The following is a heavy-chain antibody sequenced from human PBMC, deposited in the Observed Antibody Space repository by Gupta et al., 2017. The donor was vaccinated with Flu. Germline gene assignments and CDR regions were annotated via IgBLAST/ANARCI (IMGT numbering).Heavy chain of an antibody. V-gene: IGHV1-8*01. CDR2: MNPNSGNT. Sequence: QVQLVQSGAEVKKPGASVKVSCKASGYTFTSYDINWVRQATGQGLEWMGWMNPNSGNTGYAQKFQGRVTMTRNTSISTAYMELSSLRSEDTAVYYCASNYYYSSGFHGPSDYWGQGTLVTVSS. CDR1: GYTFTSYD. CDR3: ASNYYYSSGFHGPSDY. D-gene: IGHD3-22*01. J-gene: IGHJ4*02.